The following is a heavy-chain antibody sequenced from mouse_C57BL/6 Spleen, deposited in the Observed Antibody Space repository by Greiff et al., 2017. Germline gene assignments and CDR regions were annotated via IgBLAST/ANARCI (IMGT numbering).Heavy chain of an antibody. J-gene: IGHJ2*01. D-gene: IGHD2-1*01. Sequence: VQLKQSGAELVRPGASVKLSCTASGFNIKDDYMHWVKQRPEQGLEWIGWIDPENGDTEYASKFQGKATITADTSSNNAYLQLSSLTSEDTAVYYCTRYCNYGYWGQGTTLTVSS. CDR3: TRYCNYGY. V-gene: IGHV14-4*01. CDR2: IDPENGDT. CDR1: GFNIKDDY.